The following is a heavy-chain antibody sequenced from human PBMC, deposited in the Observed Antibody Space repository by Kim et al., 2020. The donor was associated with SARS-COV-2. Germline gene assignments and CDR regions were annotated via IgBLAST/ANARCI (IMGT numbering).Heavy chain of an antibody. CDR3: ARHLFCSGGSCYSPYYYYYGMDV. J-gene: IGHJ6*02. Sequence: GESLKISCKGSGYSFTSYWIGWVRQMPGKGLEWMGIIYPGDSDTRYSPSFQGQVTISADKSISTAYLQWSSLKASDTAMYYCARHLFCSGGSCYSPYYYYYGMDVWGQGTTVTVSS. CDR2: IYPGDSDT. CDR1: GYSFTSYW. D-gene: IGHD2-15*01. V-gene: IGHV5-51*01.